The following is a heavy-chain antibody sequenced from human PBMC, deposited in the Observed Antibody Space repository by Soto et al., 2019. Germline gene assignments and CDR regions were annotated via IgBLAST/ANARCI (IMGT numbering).Heavy chain of an antibody. CDR1: GFTFSSYA. D-gene: IGHD1-7*01. CDR3: AKSRNYAYYYYGMDV. J-gene: IGHJ6*02. V-gene: IGHV3-23*01. Sequence: GGSLRLSCAASGFTFSSYAMSWVRQAPGKGLEWVSAISGSGGSTYYADSVKGRFTISRDNSKNTLYLQMNSLRAEDTAVYYCAKSRNYAYYYYGMDVWGQGTTVTVSS. CDR2: ISGSGGST.